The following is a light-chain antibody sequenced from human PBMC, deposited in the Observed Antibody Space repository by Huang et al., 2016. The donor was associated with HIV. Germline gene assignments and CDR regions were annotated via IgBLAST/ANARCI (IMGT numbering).Light chain of an antibody. CDR3: QQRGNWQLT. V-gene: IGKV3-11*01. J-gene: IGKJ4*01. Sequence: EIVLTQSPATLSLSPGARATLSCRASQGLANYLAWYQQKPGQAPRLLIYDASNRATGIPARFSGSGSGTDFTLTISSLEPEDFAVYYCQQRGNWQLTFGGGTKVEIK. CDR1: QGLANY. CDR2: DAS.